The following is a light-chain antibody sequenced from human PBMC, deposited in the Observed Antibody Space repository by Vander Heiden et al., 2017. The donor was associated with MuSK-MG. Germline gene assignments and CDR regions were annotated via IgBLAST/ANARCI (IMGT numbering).Light chain of an antibody. CDR2: DAS. Sequence: DIQMTQSPSSLSPSVGDRVTITCRASQSISSYLNWYQQKPGKAPRLLIYDASSLQSGVPSRFSGSGSGTDFTLTISSLQPEDFATYYCQQSNSTPYTFGQGTKLEIK. CDR3: QQSNSTPYT. CDR1: QSISSY. J-gene: IGKJ2*01. V-gene: IGKV1-39*01.